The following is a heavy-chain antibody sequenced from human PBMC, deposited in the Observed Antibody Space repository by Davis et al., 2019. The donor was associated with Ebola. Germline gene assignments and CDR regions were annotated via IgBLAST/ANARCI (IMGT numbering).Heavy chain of an antibody. Sequence: GESLKISCAASGFTFSYYYMSWISQAPGKGLEWVSYVSSSGSTIYYADSVKGRFTISRDNAKNSLYLQMNSLRAEDTAVYYCARDGGVGANDGMDVWGQGTTVTVSS. V-gene: IGHV3-11*01. J-gene: IGHJ6*02. D-gene: IGHD1-26*01. CDR1: GFTFSYYY. CDR3: ARDGGVGANDGMDV. CDR2: VSSSGSTI.